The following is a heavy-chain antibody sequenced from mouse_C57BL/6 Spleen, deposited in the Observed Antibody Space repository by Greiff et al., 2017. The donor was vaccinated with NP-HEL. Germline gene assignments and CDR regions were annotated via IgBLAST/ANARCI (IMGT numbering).Heavy chain of an antibody. Sequence: EVQLQQSGPELVKPGASVKISCKASGYSFTDYNMNWVKQSNGKSLEWIGVINPNYGTTSYNQKFKGKATLTVDQSSSTAYMQLNSLTSEDSAVYYCARERAPYYDYDGWYFDVWGTGTTVTVSS. V-gene: IGHV1-39*01. J-gene: IGHJ1*03. CDR2: INPNYGTT. CDR3: ARERAPYYDYDGWYFDV. D-gene: IGHD2-4*01. CDR1: GYSFTDYN.